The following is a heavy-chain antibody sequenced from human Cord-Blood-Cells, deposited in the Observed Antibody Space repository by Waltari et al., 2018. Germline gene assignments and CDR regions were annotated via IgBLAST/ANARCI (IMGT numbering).Heavy chain of an antibody. CDR1: GGSFSGYY. D-gene: IGHD6-19*01. J-gene: IGHJ4*02. Sequence: QVQLQQWGAGLLKPSETLSLTCAVYGGSFSGYYWSWIRQPPGKGLEWIGEINHSGSTNDNPALKSRVTISVDTSKNQFSLKLSSVTAADTAVYYCARGQGSSGWYDYWGQGTLVTVSS. CDR2: INHSGST. V-gene: IGHV4-34*01. CDR3: ARGQGSSGWYDY.